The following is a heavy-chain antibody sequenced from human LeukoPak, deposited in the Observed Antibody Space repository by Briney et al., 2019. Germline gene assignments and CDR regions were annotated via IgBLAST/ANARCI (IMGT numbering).Heavy chain of an antibody. CDR2: ISGSGGST. J-gene: IGHJ1*01. V-gene: IGHV3-23*01. CDR3: AKARVPITMIVQGYFQH. Sequence: GGSLRLSCAASGFTFSSYAMSWVRQAPGKGLEWVSAISGSGGSTYYADSVKGRFTISRDNSKNTLYLQMNSLRAEDTAVYYCAKARVPITMIVQGYFQHWGQGTLVTVSS. D-gene: IGHD3-22*01. CDR1: GFTFSSYA.